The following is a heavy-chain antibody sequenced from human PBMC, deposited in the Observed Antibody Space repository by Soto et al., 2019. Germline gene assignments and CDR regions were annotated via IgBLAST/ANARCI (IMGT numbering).Heavy chain of an antibody. D-gene: IGHD2-2*01. CDR2: TYYRSKWYN. Sequence: SQTLSLTFAISGDSVSSNSAAWNWIRQSPSRGLEWLGRTYYRSKWYNDYAVSVKSRITINPDTSKNQFSLQLNSVTPEDTAVYYCARVVPAAIPYYYYGMDVWGQGTTVTVSS. CDR1: GDSVSSNSAA. V-gene: IGHV6-1*01. J-gene: IGHJ6*02. CDR3: ARVVPAAIPYYYYGMDV.